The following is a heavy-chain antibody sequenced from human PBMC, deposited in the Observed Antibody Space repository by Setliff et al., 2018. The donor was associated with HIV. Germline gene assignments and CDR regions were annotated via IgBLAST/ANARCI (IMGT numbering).Heavy chain of an antibody. V-gene: IGHV1-2*04. Sequence: ASVKVSCKASGYSFTDYYIHWVRQAPGQGLEWMGWINPKSDGTNYEQKFQGWITMTRDTSISTAYMELSRLRSDDTAVYYCARGGRPDNFWSGHYYYYYYMDVWGKGTTVTVSS. CDR3: ARGGRPDNFWSGHYYYYYYMDV. CDR1: GYSFTDYY. D-gene: IGHD3-3*01. J-gene: IGHJ6*03. CDR2: INPKSDGT.